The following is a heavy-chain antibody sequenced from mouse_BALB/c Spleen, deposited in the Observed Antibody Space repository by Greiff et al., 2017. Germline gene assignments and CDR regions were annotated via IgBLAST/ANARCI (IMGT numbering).Heavy chain of an antibody. Sequence: QVQLQQPGAELVKPGASVKLSCKASGYTFTSYWMHWVKQRPGQGLEWIGEINPSNGRTNYNEKFKSKATLTVDKSSSTAYMQLSSLTSEDSAVYYCARGVTGTGYWGQGTPLTVSS. CDR2: INPSNGRT. J-gene: IGHJ2*01. V-gene: IGHV1S81*02. D-gene: IGHD2-1*01. CDR1: GYTFTSYW. CDR3: ARGVTGTGY.